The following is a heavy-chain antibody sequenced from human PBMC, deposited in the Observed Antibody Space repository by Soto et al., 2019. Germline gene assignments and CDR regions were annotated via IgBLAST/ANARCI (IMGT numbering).Heavy chain of an antibody. J-gene: IGHJ4*02. CDR3: ARRGSGSYYDY. CDR2: ISGSGGST. CDR1: GFTSSSYA. D-gene: IGHD1-26*01. Sequence: EVQLLESGGGLVQPGGSLRLSCAASGFTSSSYAMRWVRQAPGKGLEWVSAISGSGGSTYYADSVKGRFTVSRDTSKNTLYLQMNSLRAEDTAVYYCARRGSGSYYDYWGQGTLVTVSS. V-gene: IGHV3-23*01.